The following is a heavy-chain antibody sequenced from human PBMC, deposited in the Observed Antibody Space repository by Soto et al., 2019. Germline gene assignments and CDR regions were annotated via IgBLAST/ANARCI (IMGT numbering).Heavy chain of an antibody. Sequence: EVQLLESGGDLVQPGGSLRLSCAASGFAFATYAMTWVRQSPGKGLEWVSCITNSGDSTYFADSVKGRFTISRDDSKKTLYLQMSGLSAEDTAVYYCVSGGPRDGYRDLEYWGPGTQVTVSS. CDR1: GFAFATYA. J-gene: IGHJ4*02. CDR2: ITNSGDST. V-gene: IGHV3-23*01. D-gene: IGHD5-18*01. CDR3: VSGGPRDGYRDLEY.